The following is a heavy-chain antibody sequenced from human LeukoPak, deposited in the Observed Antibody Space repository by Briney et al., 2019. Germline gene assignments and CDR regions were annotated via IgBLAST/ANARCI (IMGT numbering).Heavy chain of an antibody. Sequence: PSETLSLTCTVSGGSVSSGSYYWSWIRQPPGKGLEWIGYIYYSGSTNYNPSLKSRVTISVDTSKNQFSLKLSSVTAADTAVYYCARDFSVYYGSGAPGWFDPWGQGTLATVSS. J-gene: IGHJ5*02. V-gene: IGHV4-61*01. CDR1: GGSVSSGSYY. CDR3: ARDFSVYYGSGAPGWFDP. CDR2: IYYSGST. D-gene: IGHD3-10*01.